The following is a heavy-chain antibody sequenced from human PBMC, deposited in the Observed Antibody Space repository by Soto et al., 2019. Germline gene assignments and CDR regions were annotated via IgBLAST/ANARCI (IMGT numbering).Heavy chain of an antibody. CDR1: GYDFNTNW. CDR2: MYPGDSDT. CDR3: ARLPRDCNKTSCYYADH. Sequence: PGESLKISCRGSGYDFNTNWFGWVRQLPGRGLEWVGIMYPGDSDTRYNPSLQGHVTLSADVTVSTAFLQWRSLKTSDTGIYSCARLPRDCNKTSCYYADHWGQGTQVTVSS. V-gene: IGHV5-51*01. J-gene: IGHJ4*02. D-gene: IGHD2-2*01.